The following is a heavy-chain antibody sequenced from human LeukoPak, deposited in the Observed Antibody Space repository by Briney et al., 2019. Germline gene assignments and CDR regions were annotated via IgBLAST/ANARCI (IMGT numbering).Heavy chain of an antibody. V-gene: IGHV4-59*12. CDR2: IYYSGST. CDR3: ARDIYASGESSRFDP. D-gene: IGHD3-10*01. CDR1: GGSISSYY. J-gene: IGHJ5*02. Sequence: SETLSLTCTVSGGSISSYYWSWIRQPPGKGLEWIGNIYYSGSTNYNPSLKSRVTISVDTSKNQFSLKLSSVTAADTAVYYCARDIYASGESSRFDPWGQGTLVTVSS.